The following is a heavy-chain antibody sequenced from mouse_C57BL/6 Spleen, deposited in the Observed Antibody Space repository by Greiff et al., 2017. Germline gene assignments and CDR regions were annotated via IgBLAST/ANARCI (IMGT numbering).Heavy chain of an antibody. CDR2: IDPSDSYT. Sequence: QVQLQHPGAELVMPGASVKLFCKASGYTFTSYWMHWVKQRPGQGLEWIGEIDPSDSYTNYNQKFKGKSTLTVDNSSSTAYMQLSSLTAEDSAVYCCARGDGYYVGFDYWGQGTTLTVSS. CDR3: ARGDGYYVGFDY. CDR1: GYTFTSYW. V-gene: IGHV1-69*01. J-gene: IGHJ2*01. D-gene: IGHD2-3*01.